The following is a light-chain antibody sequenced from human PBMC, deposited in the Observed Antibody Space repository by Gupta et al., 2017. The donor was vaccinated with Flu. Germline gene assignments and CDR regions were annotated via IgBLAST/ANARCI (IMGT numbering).Light chain of an antibody. CDR2: QDN. V-gene: IGLV3-1*01. J-gene: IGLJ3*02. CDR1: KWGDKY. CDR3: QVWDGNTGV. Sequence: SYDLTQPPSVSVSPGQAASITCSGDKWGDKYACWYQQRPGHSPVLVIYQDNRRPSGIPERFSVSTSGNTATLTISGTQAVDEADYYCQVWDGNTGVVGGGTKLTVL.